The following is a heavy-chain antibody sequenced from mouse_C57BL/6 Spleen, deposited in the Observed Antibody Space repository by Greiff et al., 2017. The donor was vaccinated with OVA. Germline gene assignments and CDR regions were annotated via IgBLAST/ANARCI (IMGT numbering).Heavy chain of an antibody. D-gene: IGHD4-1*01. V-gene: IGHV1-69*01. J-gene: IGHJ3*01. CDR2: IDPSDSYT. Sequence: QVQLQQPGAELVMPGASVKLSCKASGYTFTSYWMHWVKQRPGQGLEWIGEIDPSDSYTNYNQKFKGKSTLTVDKSSSTAYMQLSSLTSEDSAVYYCARRELGWFAYWGQGTLVTVSA. CDR3: ARRELGWFAY. CDR1: GYTFTSYW.